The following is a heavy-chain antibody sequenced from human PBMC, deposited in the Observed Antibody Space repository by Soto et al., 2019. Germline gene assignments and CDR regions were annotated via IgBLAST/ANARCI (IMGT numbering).Heavy chain of an antibody. CDR3: ARQRNAYYGMAV. CDR2: IFPGDSDT. Sequence: GESLKISCQASGYNFSNHWIVWVRQMPGKGLEWMGVIFPGDSDTRYSPSFQGQVTISADKSSSTAFLEWSTLKASDSAMYYCARQRNAYYGMAVWGQGTTVTVSS. J-gene: IGHJ6*02. V-gene: IGHV5-51*01. CDR1: GYNFSNHW.